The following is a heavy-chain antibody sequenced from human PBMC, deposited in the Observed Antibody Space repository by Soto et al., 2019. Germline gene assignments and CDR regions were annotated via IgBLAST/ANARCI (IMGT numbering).Heavy chain of an antibody. J-gene: IGHJ4*02. CDR1: GDSVSSNSAA. D-gene: IGHD3-10*01. V-gene: IGHV6-1*01. CDR3: ARDYYGSGSYRSLLYYFDY. Sequence: PSQTLSLTCAISGDSVSSNSAAWNWIRQSPSRGLEWLGRTYYRSKWYNDYAVSVKSRITINPDTSKNQFSLQLNSVTPEDTAVYYCARDYYGSGSYRSLLYYFDYWGQGTLATVSS. CDR2: TYYRSKWYN.